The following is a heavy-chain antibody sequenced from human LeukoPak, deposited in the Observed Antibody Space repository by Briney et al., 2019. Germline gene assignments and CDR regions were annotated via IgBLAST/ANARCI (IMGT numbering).Heavy chain of an antibody. CDR1: GFTFSDYY. CDR3: ARYGCSGGSCYNAFDI. V-gene: IGHV3-11*04. D-gene: IGHD2-15*01. J-gene: IGHJ3*02. Sequence: GGSLRLSCAASGFTFSDYYMSWIRQAPGKGLEWVSYISSSGSTIYYADSVKGRFTISRDNAKNSLYLQMNSLRAEDTAVYYCARYGCSGGSCYNAFDIWGQGTMVTVSS. CDR2: ISSSGSTI.